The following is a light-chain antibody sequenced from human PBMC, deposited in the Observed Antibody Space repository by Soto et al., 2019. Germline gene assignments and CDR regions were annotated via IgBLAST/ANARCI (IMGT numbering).Light chain of an antibody. CDR1: KLGDKY. CDR2: QDS. CDR3: QAWDSSTVV. J-gene: IGLJ2*01. Sequence: SYELTQPPSVSVSPGQTASITCSGGKLGDKYACWYQQKPGQSPVLVIYQDSKRPSGIPERFSGSNSGNTATLTISGTQATDEADYDCQAWDSSTVVFGGGTKLTV. V-gene: IGLV3-1*01.